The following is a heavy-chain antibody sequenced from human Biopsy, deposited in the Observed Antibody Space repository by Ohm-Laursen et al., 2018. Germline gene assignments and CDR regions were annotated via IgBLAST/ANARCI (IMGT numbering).Heavy chain of an antibody. CDR2: IFYDGSNT. Sequence: SLRLSCTASGFTFNNYGMQWVRQAPGKGLEWVAFIFYDGSNTYYADSVKGRFTISRDNSRDTPYLQMSSLRAEDTAVYYCAKDRYNYTPIGGFSMDVWGQGTTVTVSS. V-gene: IGHV3-30*18. CDR1: GFTFNNYG. CDR3: AKDRYNYTPIGGFSMDV. D-gene: IGHD5-18*01. J-gene: IGHJ6*02.